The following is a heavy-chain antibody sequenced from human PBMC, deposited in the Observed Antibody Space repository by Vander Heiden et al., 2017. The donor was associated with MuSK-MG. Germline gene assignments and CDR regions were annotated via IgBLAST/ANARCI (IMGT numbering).Heavy chain of an antibody. J-gene: IGHJ2*01. V-gene: IGHV4-4*07. CDR1: GGSISSYY. Sequence: QVQLQESGPGLVKPSETLSLTCTVSGGSISSYYWSWIRQPAGKGLEWIGRTYTSGSTNYNPALKSRVTMSVDTSKTKFSLKLRSVTAADTAVYYFARDGPGLWYFDLWGRGTMVTVYS. CDR2: TYTSGST. CDR3: ARDGPGLWYFDL. D-gene: IGHD2-21*01.